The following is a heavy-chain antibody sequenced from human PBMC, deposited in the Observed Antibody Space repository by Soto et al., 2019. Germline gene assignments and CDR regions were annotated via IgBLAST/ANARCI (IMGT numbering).Heavy chain of an antibody. Sequence: EASVKVSCKASGGTFSSYAISWVRQAPGQGLEWMGGIIPIFGTANYAQKFQGRVTITADESTSTAYMELSSLRSEDTAVYYCAGVYSSDSYYFDYWGQGTLVTVSS. CDR2: IIPIFGTA. D-gene: IGHD6-25*01. CDR1: GGTFSSYA. J-gene: IGHJ4*02. V-gene: IGHV1-69*13. CDR3: AGVYSSDSYYFDY.